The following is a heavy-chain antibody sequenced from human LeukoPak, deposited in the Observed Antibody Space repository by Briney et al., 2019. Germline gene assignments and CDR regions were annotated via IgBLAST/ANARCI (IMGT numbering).Heavy chain of an antibody. CDR1: GYRFSSYG. V-gene: IGHV1-18*01. CDR2: ISAYNGNT. J-gene: IGHJ4*02. D-gene: IGHD1-26*01. Sequence: ASVKVSCKASGYRFSSYGISWVRQAPGQGLEWMGWISAYNGNTNYAQKLQDRVTMITDTSTSTAYMELRSLRSDDTAVYFCARIGEWELRDYRGQGTLVTVSS. CDR3: ARIGEWELRDY.